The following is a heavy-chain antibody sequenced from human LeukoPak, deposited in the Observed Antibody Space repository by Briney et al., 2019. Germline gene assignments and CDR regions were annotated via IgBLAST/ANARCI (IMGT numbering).Heavy chain of an antibody. CDR2: IYTSGST. Sequence: SETLSLTCTVSGGSISSHYWSWIRQPPGKGLEWIGYIYTSGSTNYNPSLKSRVTISVDTSKNQFSLKLSSVTAADTAVYYCAGGRGKWIDYWGQGTLVTVSS. D-gene: IGHD2-2*03. J-gene: IGHJ4*02. CDR3: AGGRGKWIDY. V-gene: IGHV4-4*09. CDR1: GGSISSHY.